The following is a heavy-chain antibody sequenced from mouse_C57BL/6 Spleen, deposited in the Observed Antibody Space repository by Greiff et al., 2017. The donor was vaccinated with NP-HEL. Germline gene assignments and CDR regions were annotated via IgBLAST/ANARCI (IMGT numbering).Heavy chain of an antibody. Sequence: QVQLQQSGAELVRPGASVTLSCKASGYTFTDYEMHWVKQTPVHGLEWIGAIDPETGGTAYNQKFKGKAILTADKSSSTAYMELRSLTSEDSAVYYCTRSRLGTWFAYWGQGTLVTVSA. CDR3: TRSRLGTWFAY. V-gene: IGHV1-15*01. CDR2: IDPETGGT. CDR1: GYTFTDYE. J-gene: IGHJ3*01.